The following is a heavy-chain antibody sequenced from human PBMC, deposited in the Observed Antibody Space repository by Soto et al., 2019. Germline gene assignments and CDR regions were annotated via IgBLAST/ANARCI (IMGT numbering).Heavy chain of an antibody. J-gene: IGHJ5*02. V-gene: IGHV3-23*01. CDR1: GFTFSSYA. CDR2: ISGSGGST. Sequence: EVQLLESGGGLVQPGGSLRLSCAASGFTFSSYAMSWVRQAPGKGLEWVSAISGSGGSTYYADSVKGRFTISRDNSKNTLYLQMNSLRAEDTAVYYCAKELIEEKASTGYPEWFDPWGQGTLVTVSS. D-gene: IGHD2-21*01. CDR3: AKELIEEKASTGYPEWFDP.